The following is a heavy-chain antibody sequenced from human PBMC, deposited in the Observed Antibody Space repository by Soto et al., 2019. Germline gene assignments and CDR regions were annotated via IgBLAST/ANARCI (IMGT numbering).Heavy chain of an antibody. CDR3: ARGGIGMVRTFDH. D-gene: IGHD3-10*01. J-gene: IGHJ4*02. Sequence: PGGSLRLSCAASGLTVSSTYMSWVRQAPGKGLEWVSIIFSSGESFSAHSVKGRFTISTDSSDNTVYLQMNSLKAEDTAVYYCARGGIGMVRTFDHWGQGTLVTVSS. CDR1: GLTVSSTY. CDR2: IFSSGES. V-gene: IGHV3-53*01.